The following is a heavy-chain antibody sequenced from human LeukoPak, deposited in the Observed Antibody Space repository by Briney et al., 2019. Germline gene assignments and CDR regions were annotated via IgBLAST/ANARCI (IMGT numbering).Heavy chain of an antibody. CDR2: IYYTGNT. V-gene: IGHV4-59*06. J-gene: IGHJ5*02. CDR1: GGSISSYY. D-gene: IGHD3-22*01. Sequence: PSETLSLTCTVSGGSISSYYWSWIRQPPGKGLEWIGYIYYTGNTYYNPSLKSRVSISVDTSKNHFSLNLSSVTAADTAVYLCARGPAYDSSGYGWFDPWGQGTLVTVSS. CDR3: ARGPAYDSSGYGWFDP.